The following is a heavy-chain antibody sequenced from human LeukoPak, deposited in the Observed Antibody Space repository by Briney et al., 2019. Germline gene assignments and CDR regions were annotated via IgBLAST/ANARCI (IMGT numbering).Heavy chain of an antibody. D-gene: IGHD1-26*01. V-gene: IGHV1-2*02. J-gene: IGHJ4*02. CDR2: INPNSGGT. CDR1: GYTFTSYD. Sequence: ASVKVSCKASGYTFTSYDINWVRQATGQGLEWMGWINPNSGGTNYAQKFQGRVTMTRATSISTAYMELSSLRSDDTAVYFCARADHSGTHPSDYWGQGTLVTVSS. CDR3: ARADHSGTHPSDY.